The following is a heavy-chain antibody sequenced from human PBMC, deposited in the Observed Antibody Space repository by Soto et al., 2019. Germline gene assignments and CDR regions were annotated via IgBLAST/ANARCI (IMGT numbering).Heavy chain of an antibody. CDR3: ARGLYYYDSSGSFDY. CDR2: IYYSGST. J-gene: IGHJ4*02. CDR1: GGSISNHY. V-gene: IGHV4-59*11. Sequence: FEPLSLPWTVSGGSISNHYWRWIRQQTGKGLEWIGYIYYSGSTNYNPSLKSRVTISVDTSKNQFSLKLSSVTAADTAMYYCARGLYYYDSSGSFDYWGQGTLVTVSS. D-gene: IGHD3-22*01.